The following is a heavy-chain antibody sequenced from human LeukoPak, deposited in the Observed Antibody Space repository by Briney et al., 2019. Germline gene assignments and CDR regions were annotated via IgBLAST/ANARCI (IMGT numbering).Heavy chain of an antibody. CDR2: ISGSAGST. CDR3: AKGPLASGTDY. J-gene: IGHJ4*02. D-gene: IGHD6-13*01. V-gene: IGHV3-23*01. CDR1: GFTFSNSA. Sequence: GGSLRLSCAASGFTFSNSAMNWVRQAPGKGLEWVSAISGSAGSTHYADSVKGRFTISRDNSKNTLYLQMNSLRDDDTAVYYCAKGPLASGTDYWGQGTLVTVSS.